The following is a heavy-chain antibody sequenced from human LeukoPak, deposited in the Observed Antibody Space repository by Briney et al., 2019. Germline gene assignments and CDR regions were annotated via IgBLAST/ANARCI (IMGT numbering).Heavy chain of an antibody. Sequence: GASVKVSCKASGYTFTSYAISWVRQAPGQGLEWMGRIIPILGTANYAQKVQGRVTISTDESTSTAYMELSSLRSEDTAVYYCARAPTAYCGGDCYFDYWGQGTLVTVSS. V-gene: IGHV1-69*11. CDR3: ARAPTAYCGGDCYFDY. CDR2: IIPILGTA. J-gene: IGHJ4*02. CDR1: GYTFTSYA. D-gene: IGHD2-21*02.